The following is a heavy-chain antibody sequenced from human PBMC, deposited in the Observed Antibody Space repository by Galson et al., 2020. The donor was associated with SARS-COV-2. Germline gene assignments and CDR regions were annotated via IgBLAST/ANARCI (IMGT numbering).Heavy chain of an antibody. CDR2: ISYDGTTR. V-gene: IGHV3-30*01. J-gene: IGHJ4*02. CDR3: ARETDDSSCSWYNY. D-gene: IGHD6-13*01. Sequence: MHWVRQAPGKGLERVGIISYDGTTRYNGDSVKGRFTISRDNSKNTLFLQMNNLRPEDTATYYCARETDDSSCSWYNYWGQGTRVTVCS.